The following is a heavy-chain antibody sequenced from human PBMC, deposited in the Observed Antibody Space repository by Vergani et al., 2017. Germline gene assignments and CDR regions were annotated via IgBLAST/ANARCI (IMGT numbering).Heavy chain of an antibody. J-gene: IGHJ6*02. V-gene: IGHV4-59*13. CDR2: IYSTGST. CDR1: GGSFNTYY. CDR3: ARVMYLDEASTGYRLEGMDI. D-gene: IGHD3-9*01. Sequence: QVQLEESGPGLVKPSETLSLTCTVSGGSFNTYYWSWIRQSPGKGLEWIGYIYSTGSTNYNPSLNSRVTMSGDTSKNQFSLKLRSVTAEDTAVYFCARVMYLDEASTGYRLEGMDIWGQGTTVTISS.